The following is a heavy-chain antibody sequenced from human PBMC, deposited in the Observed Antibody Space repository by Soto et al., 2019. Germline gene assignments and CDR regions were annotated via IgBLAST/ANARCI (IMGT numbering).Heavy chain of an antibody. CDR3: ARDAGKHYDFGGGYQRAPFDY. V-gene: IGHV3-30-3*01. Sequence: GGSLRLSCAASGFTFSSYAMHWVRQAPGKGLEWVAVISYDGSNKYYADSVKGRFTISRDNSKNTLYLQMNSLRAEDTAVYYCARDAGKHYDFGGGYQRAPFDYWGQGTLVTVSS. J-gene: IGHJ4*02. CDR1: GFTFSSYA. CDR2: ISYDGSNK. D-gene: IGHD3-3*01.